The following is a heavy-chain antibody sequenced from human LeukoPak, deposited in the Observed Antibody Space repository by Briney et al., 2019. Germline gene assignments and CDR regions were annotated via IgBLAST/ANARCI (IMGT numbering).Heavy chain of an antibody. Sequence: SQTLSLTCNVSGASTSDNNFYWNWIRPPAGESLEWVGRTFNGGSPNYNPSLMSRVTISMDTSTNQFSLKLNSVTAADTAIYYCARGVVSPRFFDYMDVWGKGTPVTVSS. CDR2: TFNGGSP. CDR3: ARGVVSPRFFDYMDV. D-gene: IGHD2-2*01. J-gene: IGHJ6*03. V-gene: IGHV4-61*02. CDR1: GASTSDNNFY.